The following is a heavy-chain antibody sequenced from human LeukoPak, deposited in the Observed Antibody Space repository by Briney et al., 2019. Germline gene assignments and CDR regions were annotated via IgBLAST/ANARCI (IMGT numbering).Heavy chain of an antibody. V-gene: IGHV1-69*05. CDR3: ARDHSSWLRFGTLYWYFDL. CDR1: GGTFSSYA. Sequence: PVKVSCKASGGTFSSYAISWVRQAPGQGLEWMGRIIPVFGTANYAQKFQGRVAITTDESTSTAYMELSSLRSEDTAVYYCARDHSSWLRFGTLYWYFDLWGRGTLVTVSS. J-gene: IGHJ2*01. CDR2: IIPVFGTA. D-gene: IGHD5-12*01.